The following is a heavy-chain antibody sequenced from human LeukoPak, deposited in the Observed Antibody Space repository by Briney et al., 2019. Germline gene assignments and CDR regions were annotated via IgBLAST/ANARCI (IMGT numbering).Heavy chain of an antibody. V-gene: IGHV4-59*08. CDR2: IYYSGST. CDR3: ARQLMVRGVIGWFDP. D-gene: IGHD3-10*01. J-gene: IGHJ5*02. Sequence: SETLSLTCTVSGGSISSYYWSWIRQPPGKGLEWIGYIYYSGSTYYNPSLKSRVTISVDTSKDQFSLRLSSVTAADTAVYYCARQLMVRGVIGWFDPWGQGILVTVSS. CDR1: GGSISSYY.